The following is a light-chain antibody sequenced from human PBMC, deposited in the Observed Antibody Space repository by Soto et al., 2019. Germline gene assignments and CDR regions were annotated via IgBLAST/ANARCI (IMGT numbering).Light chain of an antibody. CDR2: GAS. Sequence: EIVLTQSPATLSVSPGERATLSCRASQSVSTNIAWYQQKPGQAPRLLIYGASTRATGIPARFSGSGSGTEFTLTISSLQSEDFAVYDCQQYYDWPISFGQGTRLEIK. CDR3: QQYYDWPIS. J-gene: IGKJ5*01. V-gene: IGKV3-15*01. CDR1: QSVSTN.